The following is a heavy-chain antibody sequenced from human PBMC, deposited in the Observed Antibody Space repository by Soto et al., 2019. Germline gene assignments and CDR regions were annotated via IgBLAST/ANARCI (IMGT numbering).Heavy chain of an antibody. J-gene: IGHJ5*02. CDR2: IIPIFGTA. CDR3: AREPGYSSGWGSRWFDP. D-gene: IGHD6-19*01. Sequence: QVQLVQSGAEVKKPGSSVKVSCKASGGTFSSYAISWVRQAPGQGLEWMGGIIPIFGTANYAQKFQGRFTITADESTSTAYMELSSLRSEDTAVYYCAREPGYSSGWGSRWFDPWGQGTLVTVSS. V-gene: IGHV1-69*01. CDR1: GGTFSSYA.